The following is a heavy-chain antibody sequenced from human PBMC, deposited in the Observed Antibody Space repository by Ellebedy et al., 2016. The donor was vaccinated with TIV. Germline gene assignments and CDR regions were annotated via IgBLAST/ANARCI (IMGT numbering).Heavy chain of an antibody. CDR3: AKAHEKSLDY. CDR2: ISNDGSET. J-gene: IGHJ4*02. CDR1: GFTFSRYW. Sequence: PGGSLRLSCAASGFTFSRYWMSRVRQAPGKGLEWVAVISNDGSETFYGGSVKGRITISRDNSRNTVDLQMNSLRAEDTAVYFCAKAHEKSLDYWGQGTLVTVSS. V-gene: IGHV3-30*18.